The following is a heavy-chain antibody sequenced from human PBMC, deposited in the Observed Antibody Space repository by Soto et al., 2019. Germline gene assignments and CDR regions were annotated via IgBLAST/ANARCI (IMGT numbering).Heavy chain of an antibody. D-gene: IGHD1-1*01. CDR3: RLWAWTVTTSYHYGADA. J-gene: IGHJ6*02. CDR1: GFPFSIYT. CDR2: IVSVGDDI. V-gene: IGHV3-21*01. Sequence: PGGSLRLSCAASGFPFSIYTMNWVRQAPGKGLEWVASIVSVGDDIYYADSVKGRFTISRDSANHSLFLQMNSLRAEDTAVYYCRLWAWTVTTSYHYGADAWGQGTTVTVSS.